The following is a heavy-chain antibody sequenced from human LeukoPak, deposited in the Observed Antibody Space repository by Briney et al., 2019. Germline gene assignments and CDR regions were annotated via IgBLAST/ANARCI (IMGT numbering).Heavy chain of an antibody. CDR1: GYTFTSCD. D-gene: IGHD6-19*01. Sequence: ASVKVSCKASGYTFTSCDINWVRQATGQGLEWMGWMNPNSGNTGYAQKFQGRVTMTRNTSISTAYMELSSLRSEDTAVYYCARIAVAGYYYYYYMDVWGKGTTVTVSS. V-gene: IGHV1-8*01. J-gene: IGHJ6*03. CDR2: MNPNSGNT. CDR3: ARIAVAGYYYYYYMDV.